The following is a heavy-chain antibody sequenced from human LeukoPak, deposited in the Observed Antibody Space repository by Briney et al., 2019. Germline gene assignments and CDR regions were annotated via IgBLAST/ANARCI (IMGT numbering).Heavy chain of an antibody. CDR3: ARAHDFWNFDY. J-gene: IGHJ4*02. Sequence: PSETLSLTCTVSGGSISSSSYYWSWIRQPPGTGLEWIGYIYYSGSTNYNPSLKSRVTISVDTSKNQFSLKLSSVTAADTAVYYCARAHDFWNFDYWGQGTLVTVSS. D-gene: IGHD3-3*01. V-gene: IGHV4-61*01. CDR1: GGSISSSSYY. CDR2: IYYSGST.